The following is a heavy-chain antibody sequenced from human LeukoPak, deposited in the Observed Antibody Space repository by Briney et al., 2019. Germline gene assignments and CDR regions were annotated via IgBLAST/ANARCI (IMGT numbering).Heavy chain of an antibody. CDR3: AREGGSYYDILTGYYHPNWFDP. CDR1: GGSISSHY. Sequence: SETLSLTCTVSGGSISSHYWSWIRQPPGKGLEWIGYIYYSGSTYYNPSLKSRVTISVDTSKNQFSLKLSSVTAADTAVYYCAREGGSYYDILTGYYHPNWFDPWGQGTLVTVSS. CDR2: IYYSGST. J-gene: IGHJ5*02. V-gene: IGHV4-59*11. D-gene: IGHD3-9*01.